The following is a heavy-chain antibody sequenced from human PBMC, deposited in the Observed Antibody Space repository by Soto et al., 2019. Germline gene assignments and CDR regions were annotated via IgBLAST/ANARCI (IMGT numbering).Heavy chain of an antibody. V-gene: IGHV1-69*13. D-gene: IGHD6-19*01. CDR2: IIPIFGTA. J-gene: IGHJ6*02. CDR1: GGTFSSYA. CDR3: ARGPPSSGWPYGMDV. Sequence: SVKVSCKASGGTFSSYAISWVRQAPGQGLEWMGGIIPIFGTANYAQKFQGRVTITADESTSTAHMELSSLRSEDTAVYYCARGPPSSGWPYGMDVWGQGTTVTVSS.